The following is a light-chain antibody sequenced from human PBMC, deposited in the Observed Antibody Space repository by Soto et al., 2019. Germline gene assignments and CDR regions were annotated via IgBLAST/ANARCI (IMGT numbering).Light chain of an antibody. J-gene: IGLJ1*01. CDR3: GADHGSGSNFVYV. CDR1: SDYSNSK. V-gene: IGLV9-49*02. CDR2: VGTGGIVG. Sequence: QSVLTQPPSASASLGASVTLTCTLSSDYSNSKVDWYQQRPGKSPRFVMRVGTGGIVGSKGDGIPDRFSVLGSGLNRYLIIKNIQGEDESDYLCGADHGSGSNFVYVFGTGTKLTVL.